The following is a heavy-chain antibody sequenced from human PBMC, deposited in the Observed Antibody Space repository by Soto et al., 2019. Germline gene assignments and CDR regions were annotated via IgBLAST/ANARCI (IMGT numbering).Heavy chain of an antibody. CDR3: ATVSYASGSYRFDY. Sequence: ASVKVSCKVSGYTLTELSMHWVRQAPGKGLEWMGGFDPEDGETIYAQKFQGRVTMTEDTSTDTAYMELSSLRSEDTAVYYCATVSYASGSYRFDYWGQGTLVTVSS. V-gene: IGHV1-24*01. J-gene: IGHJ4*02. CDR1: GYTLTELS. D-gene: IGHD3-10*01. CDR2: FDPEDGET.